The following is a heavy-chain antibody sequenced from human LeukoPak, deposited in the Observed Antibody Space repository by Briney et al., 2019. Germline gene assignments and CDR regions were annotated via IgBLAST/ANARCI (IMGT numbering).Heavy chain of an antibody. CDR2: IYPGHSDT. Sequence: GESLKISCKGSGYSFSSYWIGWVRQMPGKGLEWMGIIYPGHSDTKYSPSFQGQVTMSADKSISTAYLQWSSLKASDTAMYYCARLIGPELPLDYWGQGTLVTVSS. CDR3: ARLIGPELPLDY. V-gene: IGHV5-51*01. CDR1: GYSFSSYW. D-gene: IGHD1-26*01. J-gene: IGHJ4*02.